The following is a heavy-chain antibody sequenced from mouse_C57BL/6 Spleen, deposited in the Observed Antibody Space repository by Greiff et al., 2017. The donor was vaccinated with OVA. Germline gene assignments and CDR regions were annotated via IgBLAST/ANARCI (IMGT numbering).Heavy chain of an antibody. Sequence: VLLVESGPELVKPGASVKISCKASGYSFTSYYIHWVKQRPGQGLEWIGWIYPGSGNTKYNEKFKGKATLTADTSSSTAYMPLSSLTSEDSAVYYCACRGLITTVVPYFDYWGQGTTLTVSS. D-gene: IGHD1-1*01. CDR3: ACRGLITTVVPYFDY. J-gene: IGHJ2*01. V-gene: IGHV1-66*01. CDR2: IYPGSGNT. CDR1: GYSFTSYY.